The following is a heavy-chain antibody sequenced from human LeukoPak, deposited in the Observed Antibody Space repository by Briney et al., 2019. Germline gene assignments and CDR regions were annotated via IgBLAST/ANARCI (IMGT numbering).Heavy chain of an antibody. J-gene: IGHJ3*02. V-gene: IGHV1-69*04. D-gene: IGHD2-21*02. CDR2: IIPILGIA. CDR3: ARKLDCGGDCHDAFDI. Sequence: SVKVSCKASGGTFSSYAISWVRQAPGQGREWMGRIIPILGIANYAQKFQGRVTITADKSTSTAYMELSSLRSEDTAVYYCARKLDCGGDCHDAFDIWGQGTMVTVSS. CDR1: GGTFSSYA.